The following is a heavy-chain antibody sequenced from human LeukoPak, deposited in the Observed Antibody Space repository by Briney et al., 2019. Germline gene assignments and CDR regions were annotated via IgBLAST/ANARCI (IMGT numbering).Heavy chain of an antibody. V-gene: IGHV1-69*05. CDR2: IIPIFGTA. D-gene: IGHD6-19*01. CDR3: ARFSWAVAGTGFDP. J-gene: IGHJ5*02. CDR1: GGTFSSYA. Sequence: ASVKVSCKASGGTFSSYAISWVRQAPGQGLEWMGGIIPIFGTANYAQKFQGRVTITTDESTSTAYMELSSLRSEDTAVYYCARFSWAVAGTGFDPWGQGTQVTVSS.